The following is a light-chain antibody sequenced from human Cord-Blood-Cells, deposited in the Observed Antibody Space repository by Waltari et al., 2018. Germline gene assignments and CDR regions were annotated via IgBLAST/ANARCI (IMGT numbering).Light chain of an antibody. V-gene: IGLV2-14*01. CDR1: SSDVSGYNY. CDR2: DVS. CDR3: SSYTSSSTL. J-gene: IGLJ2*01. Sequence: QSALTQPASVSGSPGQSLTISCTGTSSDVSGYNYVSWYQQHPGKAPKLMIYDVSNRPSGVSNRFSGSKSGNTASLTISGLQAEDEADYYCSSYTSSSTLFGGGTKLTVL.